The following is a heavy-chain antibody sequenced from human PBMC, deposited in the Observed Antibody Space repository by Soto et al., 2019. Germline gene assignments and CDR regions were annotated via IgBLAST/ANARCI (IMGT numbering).Heavy chain of an antibody. D-gene: IGHD6-6*01. Sequence: EVQLVESGGGLVQPGGSLRLSCAASGFTVSSNYMSWVRQAPGKGLEWVSVIYSGGSTYYADSVKGRFTISRDNTKNTLYLQMNRLRAEVASVDYCASHRVSGYWGQGTLVSVSS. J-gene: IGHJ4*02. CDR3: ASHRVSGY. V-gene: IGHV3-66*04. CDR1: GFTVSSNY. CDR2: IYSGGST.